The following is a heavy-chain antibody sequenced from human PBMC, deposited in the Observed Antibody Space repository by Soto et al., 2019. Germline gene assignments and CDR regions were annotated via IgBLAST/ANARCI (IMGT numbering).Heavy chain of an antibody. D-gene: IGHD3-22*01. J-gene: IGHJ4*02. Sequence: EVQLLESGGGLVQPGGSLRLSCAASGFTFSSYAMSWVRQAPGKGLEWVSAISGSGGSTYYADSVKGRFTISRDNSKNXLDLQMNSLRAEDTAVYYCAKSSAMIVVVPYYFDYWGQGTLVTVSS. V-gene: IGHV3-23*01. CDR3: AKSSAMIVVVPYYFDY. CDR2: ISGSGGST. CDR1: GFTFSSYA.